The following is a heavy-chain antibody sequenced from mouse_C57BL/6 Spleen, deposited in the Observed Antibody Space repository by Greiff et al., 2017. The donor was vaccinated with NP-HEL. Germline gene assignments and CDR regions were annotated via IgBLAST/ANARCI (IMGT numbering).Heavy chain of an antibody. CDR2: IDPSDSYT. CDR1: GYTFTSYW. Sequence: QVQLKQPGAELVRPGTSVKLSCKASGYTFTSYWMHWVKQRPGQGLEWIGVIDPSDSYTNYNQKFKGKATLTVDTSSSTAYMQLSSLTSEDSAVYYCARTEDRGFDYWGQGTTLTVSS. V-gene: IGHV1-59*01. J-gene: IGHJ2*01. CDR3: ARTEDRGFDY. D-gene: IGHD3-1*01.